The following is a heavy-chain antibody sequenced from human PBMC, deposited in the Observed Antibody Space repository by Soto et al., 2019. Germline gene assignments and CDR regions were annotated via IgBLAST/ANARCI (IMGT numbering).Heavy chain of an antibody. CDR2: LIVIFGTT. D-gene: IGHD3-22*01. J-gene: IGHJ4*02. CDR3: ASGYYDSSGYSIDY. Sequence: QVQLVQSGAEVRKPGSSVKVSCQSFGGSFSSYAFSWVRQAPGQGLEWMGGLIVIFGTTNYAQKFKGRVTFTADESTSTAYMEVSSLESEDTAIYYCASGYYDSSGYSIDYWGQGTQVTVSS. V-gene: IGHV1-69*01. CDR1: GGSFSSYA.